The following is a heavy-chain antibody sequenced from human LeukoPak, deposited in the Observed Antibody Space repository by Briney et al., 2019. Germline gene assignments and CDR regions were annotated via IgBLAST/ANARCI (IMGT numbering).Heavy chain of an antibody. J-gene: IGHJ4*02. CDR1: GFTFSDYY. V-gene: IGHV3-11*06. CDR2: IGSSSSYI. Sequence: GGSLRLSCAASGFTFSDYYMSWIRQAPGKGLEWVSSIGSSSSYIYYADSVKGRFTISRDNAKNSLYLQMNSLRAEDTAVYYCAREEGYYDSSGREFDYWGQGTLVTVSS. CDR3: AREEGYYDSSGREFDY. D-gene: IGHD3-22*01.